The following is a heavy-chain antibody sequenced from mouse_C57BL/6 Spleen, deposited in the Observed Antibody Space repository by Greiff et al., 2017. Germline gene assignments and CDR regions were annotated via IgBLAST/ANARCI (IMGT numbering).Heavy chain of an antibody. D-gene: IGHD2-4*01. CDR1: GYTFTDHT. J-gene: IGHJ4*01. CDR3: ARRIDYDYPFYAMDY. Sequence: VQLQQSDAELVKPGASVKISCKVSGYTFTDHTIHWMKQRPEQGLEWIGYIYPRDGSTKYNEKFKGKATLTADKSSSTAYMQLNSLTSEDSAVYFCARRIDYDYPFYAMDYWGQGTSVTVSS. V-gene: IGHV1-78*01. CDR2: IYPRDGST.